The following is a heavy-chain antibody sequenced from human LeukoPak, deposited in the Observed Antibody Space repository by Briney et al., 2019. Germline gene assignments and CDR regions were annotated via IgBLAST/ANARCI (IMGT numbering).Heavy chain of an antibody. CDR3: ARKFSSSSFSDYYYYGMDV. Sequence: SETLSLTCAVYGGSFSGYYWSWIRQPPGKGLEWIGEINHSGSTNYNPSLKSRVTISVDTSKNQFSLKLSSVTAADTAVYYCARKFSSSSFSDYYYYGMDVWGQGTTVTVSS. CDR2: INHSGST. V-gene: IGHV4-34*01. J-gene: IGHJ6*02. CDR1: GGSFSGYY. D-gene: IGHD6-6*01.